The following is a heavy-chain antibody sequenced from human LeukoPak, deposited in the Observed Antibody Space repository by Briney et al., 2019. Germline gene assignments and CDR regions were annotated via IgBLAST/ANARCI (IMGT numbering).Heavy chain of an antibody. CDR1: GGSFSGYY. V-gene: IGHV4-34*01. Sequence: SETLSLTCAVYGGSFSGYYWSWIRQPPGKGLEWIGEINHSGSTNYNPSLKSRVTISVDTSKNQFSLKLSSVTAADTAVYYCARSKGVLAGTDFDYWGQGTLVTVSS. J-gene: IGHJ4*02. CDR2: INHSGST. D-gene: IGHD6-13*01. CDR3: ARSKGVLAGTDFDY.